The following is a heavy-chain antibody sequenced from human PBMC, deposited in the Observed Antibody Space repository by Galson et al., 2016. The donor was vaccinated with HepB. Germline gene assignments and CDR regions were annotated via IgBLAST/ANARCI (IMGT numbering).Heavy chain of an antibody. V-gene: IGHV3-30-3*01. CDR3: ARDRLSGNSNFEF. J-gene: IGHJ4*02. D-gene: IGHD4-23*01. CDR1: GFNFKGYA. CDR2: ISYDGNSD. Sequence: LRLSCAASGFNFKGYAFHWVRQAPGKGLEWLSVISYDGNSDFYAASVKGRFTISRDNSNNRLYLQMNSLRTDDTAVYYCARDRLSGNSNFEFWGQGSLVTVSS.